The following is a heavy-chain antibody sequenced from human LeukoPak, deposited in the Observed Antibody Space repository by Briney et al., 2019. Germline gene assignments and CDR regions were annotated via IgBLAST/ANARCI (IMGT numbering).Heavy chain of an antibody. CDR3: ARGGSWHYDSSAFDY. CDR1: GFTFSSYW. Sequence: PGGSLRLSCAASGFTFSSYWMSWVRQAPGKGLEWVANIKQDGSEKYYVDSVKGRFTISRDNAKNSLYLQMNSLRAEDTAVYYGARGGSWHYDSSAFDYWGQGTLVTVSS. J-gene: IGHJ4*02. D-gene: IGHD3-22*01. V-gene: IGHV3-7*01. CDR2: IKQDGSEK.